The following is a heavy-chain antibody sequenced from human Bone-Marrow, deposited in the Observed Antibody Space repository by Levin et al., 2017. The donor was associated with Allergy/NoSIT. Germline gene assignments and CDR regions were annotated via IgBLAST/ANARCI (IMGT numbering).Heavy chain of an antibody. CDR2: INTSGNT. J-gene: IGHJ4*02. D-gene: IGHD2-15*01. CDR3: AREAGGSRQHDY. Sequence: SETLSLTCTVSGGSISSYYWSWIRQPAGKGLEWVGRINTSGNTNYNPSLKSAVTMSVDTSKNQFSLKLTSVTAADTAVYYCAREAGGSRQHDYWGQGTLVTVSS. V-gene: IGHV4-4*07. CDR1: GGSISSYY.